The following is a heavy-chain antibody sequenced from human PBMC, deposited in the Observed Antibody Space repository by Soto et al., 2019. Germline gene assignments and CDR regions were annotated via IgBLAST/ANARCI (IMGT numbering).Heavy chain of an antibody. CDR2: IYYSGST. J-gene: IGHJ4*02. V-gene: IGHV4-39*01. Sequence: SETLSLTCTVSGVSISSSSYYLGWIRQPPGKGLEWIGSIYYSGSTYYNPSLKSRVTISVDTSKNQFSLKLSSVTAADTAVYYCATPGGSGYYFRAYFDYWGQGTLVTVSS. CDR3: ATPGGSGYYFRAYFDY. CDR1: GVSISSSSYY. D-gene: IGHD3-22*01.